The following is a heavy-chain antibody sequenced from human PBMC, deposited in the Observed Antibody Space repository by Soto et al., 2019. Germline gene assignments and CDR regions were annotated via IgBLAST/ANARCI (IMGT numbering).Heavy chain of an antibody. CDR3: ARGDCSSTSCYGSNWFDP. CDR2: IIPILGIA. J-gene: IGHJ5*02. Sequence: QVQLVQSGAEVKKPGSSVKVSCKASGGTFSSYTISWVRQAPGQGLEWMGRIIPILGIANYAQKFQGRVTSTADKSTSTAYMELSSLRSEDTAVYYCARGDCSSTSCYGSNWFDPWGQGTLVTVSS. V-gene: IGHV1-69*02. CDR1: GGTFSSYT. D-gene: IGHD2-2*01.